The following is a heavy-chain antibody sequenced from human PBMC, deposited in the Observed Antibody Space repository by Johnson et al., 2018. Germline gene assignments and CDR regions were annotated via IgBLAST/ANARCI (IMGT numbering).Heavy chain of an antibody. V-gene: IGHV3-30*04. CDR1: GFDFSSFA. D-gene: IGHD6-13*01. CDR3: ARGRVAAAGMAQYFQH. Sequence: QVQLVQAGGGVVQPGRSLRLSCAASGFDFSSFAMHWVRQAPGKGLEWVATKPYDGSLKYYAASVTGRVTISRDNSKNTLYMDLDRRTAEDTAVYYCARGRVAAAGMAQYFQHWGQGTLVTVSS. CDR2: KPYDGSLK. J-gene: IGHJ1*01.